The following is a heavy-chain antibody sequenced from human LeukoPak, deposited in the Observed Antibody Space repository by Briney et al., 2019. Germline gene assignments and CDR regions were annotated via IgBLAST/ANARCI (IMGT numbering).Heavy chain of an antibody. CDR2: IYYSGST. CDR3: ARRGWELRRNWFDP. D-gene: IGHD1-26*01. Sequence: SETLSLTCTVSGGSISSSSYYWGWIRLPPGKGLEWIGSIYYSGSTYYNPSLKSRVTISVDTSKNQFSLKLSSVTAADTAVYYCARRGWELRRNWFDPWGQGTLVTVSS. J-gene: IGHJ5*02. CDR1: GGSISSSSYY. V-gene: IGHV4-39*07.